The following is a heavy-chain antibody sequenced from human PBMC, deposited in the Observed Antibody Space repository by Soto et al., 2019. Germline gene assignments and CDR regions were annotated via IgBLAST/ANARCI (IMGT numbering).Heavy chain of an antibody. D-gene: IGHD4-17*01. J-gene: IGHJ4*02. CDR2: INAYSGDR. Sequence: QGALVQSGAEVKKPGASVKVSCKASGYTFPSSTISWLRQAPGQGLEWLGWINAYSGDRKFAQRFQGRVTMTTDTSTSTAYLELTSPTSDDTAIYYCASANYGDSDYWGQGTLLTVSS. V-gene: IGHV1-18*01. CDR1: GYTFPSST. CDR3: ASANYGDSDY.